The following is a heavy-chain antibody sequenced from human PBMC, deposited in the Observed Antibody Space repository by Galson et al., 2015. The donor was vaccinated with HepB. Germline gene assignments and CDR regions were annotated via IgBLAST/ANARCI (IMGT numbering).Heavy chain of an antibody. V-gene: IGHV4-59*01. D-gene: IGHD2-2*01. J-gene: IGHJ5*02. CDR1: GDSISSYY. Sequence: LSLTCTVSGDSISSYYWSWIRQPPGKGLEWIGFIFYTGSTHYDPSLKSRVTISIDTSKNQFSLKLNSVTAADTAVYYCARVGLWSSTSFFDPWGQGTLVTVSS. CDR2: IFYTGST. CDR3: ARVGLWSSTSFFDP.